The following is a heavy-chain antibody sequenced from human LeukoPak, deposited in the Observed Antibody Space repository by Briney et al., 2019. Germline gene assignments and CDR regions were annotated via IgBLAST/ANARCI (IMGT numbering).Heavy chain of an antibody. CDR1: GYSFTGYY. Sequence: ASVKVSCKASGYSFTGYYMHWVRQAPGQGLEWMGWINPNSGGTNYAQNFQGRVTMTRDTSISTAYMELSSLRSDDTAVYYCARRRVDGYNYYFDFWGQGTLVTVSS. J-gene: IGHJ4*02. CDR3: ARRRVDGYNYYFDF. V-gene: IGHV1-2*02. CDR2: INPNSGGT. D-gene: IGHD5-24*01.